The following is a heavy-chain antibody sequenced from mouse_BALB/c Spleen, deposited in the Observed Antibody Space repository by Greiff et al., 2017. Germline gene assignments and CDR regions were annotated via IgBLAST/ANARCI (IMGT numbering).Heavy chain of an antibody. J-gene: IGHJ3*01. CDR2: ISYDGSN. Sequence: EVKLLESGPGLVKPSQSLSLTCSVTGYSITSGYYWNWIRQFPGNKLEWMGYISYDGSNNYNPSLKNRISITRDTSKNQFFLKLNSVTTEDTATYYCARDVTGGFAYWGQGTLVTVSA. CDR1: GYSITSGYY. D-gene: IGHD4-1*01. V-gene: IGHV3-6*02. CDR3: ARDVTGGFAY.